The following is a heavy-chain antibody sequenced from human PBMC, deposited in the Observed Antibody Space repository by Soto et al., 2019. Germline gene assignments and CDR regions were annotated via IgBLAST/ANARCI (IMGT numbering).Heavy chain of an antibody. CDR1: GGSFSGYY. CDR3: ARGDYGDYLNRYYFDY. D-gene: IGHD4-17*01. V-gene: IGHV4-30-4*01. Sequence: SETLSLTCAVYGGSFSGYYWSWIRQPPGKGLEWIGYIYYSGSTYYNPSLKSRVTISVDTSKNQFSLKLSSVTAADTAVYYCARGDYGDYLNRYYFDYWGQGTLVTVSS. J-gene: IGHJ4*02. CDR2: IYYSGST.